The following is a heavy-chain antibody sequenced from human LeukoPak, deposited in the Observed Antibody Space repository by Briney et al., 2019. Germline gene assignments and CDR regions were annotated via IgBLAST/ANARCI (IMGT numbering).Heavy chain of an antibody. CDR3: AEDRSPTTVVTPLGY. J-gene: IGHJ4*02. CDR1: GFTFSTYG. V-gene: IGHV3-30*02. CDR2: IRSDGINK. Sequence: GGSLRLSCAASGFTFSTYGMHWVRQAPGKGLEWVAFIRSDGINKYYADSVKGRFTISRDNSKNTLYLQMNSLRAEDTAVYYCAEDRSPTTVVTPLGYWGQGTLVTVSS. D-gene: IGHD4-23*01.